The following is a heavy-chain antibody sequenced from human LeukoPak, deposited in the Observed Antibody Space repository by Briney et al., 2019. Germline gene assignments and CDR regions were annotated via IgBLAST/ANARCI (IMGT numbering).Heavy chain of an antibody. J-gene: IGHJ5*01. CDR3: AKHGRSSGGPYYCFDS. D-gene: IGHD3-10*01. V-gene: IGHV3-23*01. Sequence: QPGGSLRLSCAASGFTFSSHAMSWVRQAPGKGLEWVSAISGSGGATTYADSVKGRFTISRDNSKNTLYLQMNSLRAEDTAIYYCAKHGRSSGGPYYCFDSWGQGPLVSVSS. CDR2: ISGSGGAT. CDR1: GFTFSSHA.